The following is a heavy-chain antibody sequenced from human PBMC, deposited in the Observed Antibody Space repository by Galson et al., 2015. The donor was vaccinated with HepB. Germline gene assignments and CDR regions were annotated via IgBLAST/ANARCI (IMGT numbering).Heavy chain of an antibody. CDR2: ISGGGDST. J-gene: IGHJ6*02. D-gene: IGHD1-14*01. Sequence: SLRLSCAASGFTFSNYAMSWVRQAPGKGLEWVSGISGGGDSTYFRDSVKGRFTISRDNSENTTHLQMNSLRAEDTAVYYCVKGRGNSYYFYAMDVWGQGTTVTVSS. CDR3: VKGRGNSYYFYAMDV. V-gene: IGHV3-23*01. CDR1: GFTFSNYA.